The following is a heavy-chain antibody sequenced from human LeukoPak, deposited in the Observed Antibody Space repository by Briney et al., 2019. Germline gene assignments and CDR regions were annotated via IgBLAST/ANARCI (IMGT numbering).Heavy chain of an antibody. V-gene: IGHV4-39*07. D-gene: IGHD6-13*01. J-gene: IGHJ4*02. CDR2: IYYSGST. CDR3: ARVSSSSWWALDY. Sequence: SETLSLTCTVSGGSISSSSYYWGWIRQPPGKGLEWIGSIYYSGSTYYNPSLKSRVTISADMSKNQFSLKLSSVTAADTAVYYCARVSSSSWWALDYWGQGTLVTVSS. CDR1: GGSISSSSYY.